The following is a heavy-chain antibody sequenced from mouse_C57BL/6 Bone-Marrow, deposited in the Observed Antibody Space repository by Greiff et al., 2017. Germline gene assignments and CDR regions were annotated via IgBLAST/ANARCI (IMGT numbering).Heavy chain of an antibody. CDR3: ARHHL. J-gene: IGHJ2*01. CDR2: ISSGGSYT. Sequence: EVKLMESGGDLVKPGGSLKLSCAASGFTFSSYGMSWVRQTPDKRLEWVATISSGGSYTYYPDSVKGRFTISRDNAKNTLYLQMSSLKSEDTAMYYCARHHLWGQGTTLTVSS. V-gene: IGHV5-6*01. CDR1: GFTFSSYG.